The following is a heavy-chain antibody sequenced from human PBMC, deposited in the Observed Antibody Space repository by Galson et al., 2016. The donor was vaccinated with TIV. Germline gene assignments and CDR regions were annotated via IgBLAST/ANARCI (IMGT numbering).Heavy chain of an antibody. CDR3: SRRVHLDY. Sequence: SLRLSCAASGFTFGDYGMSWVRQAPGKGLEWMGFIRTRGYGESTEYAASVKGRFTMSRDDSKGIAYLQMNSLKTEDTAVYYCSRRVHLDYWGPGTLVTVSS. V-gene: IGHV3-49*04. J-gene: IGHJ4*02. CDR2: IRTRGYGEST. CDR1: GFTFGDYG.